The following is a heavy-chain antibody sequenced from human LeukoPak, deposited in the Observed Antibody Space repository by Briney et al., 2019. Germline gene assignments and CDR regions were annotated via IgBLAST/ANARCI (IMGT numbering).Heavy chain of an antibody. V-gene: IGHV4-59*01. D-gene: IGHD3-22*01. J-gene: IGHJ4*02. CDR1: GGSIGSYY. Sequence: PSETLSLTCTISGGSIGSYYRSWIRQPPGKGLEWIGYIYYSGSTNYNPSLKSRVTISVDTSKNQFSLKLSSVTAADTAVYYCARLHYYDSPYFDYLGQGTLVTVSS. CDR2: IYYSGST. CDR3: ARLHYYDSPYFDY.